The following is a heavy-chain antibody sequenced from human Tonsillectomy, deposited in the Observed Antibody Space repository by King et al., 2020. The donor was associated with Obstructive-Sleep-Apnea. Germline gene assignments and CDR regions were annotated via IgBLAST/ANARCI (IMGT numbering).Heavy chain of an antibody. V-gene: IGHV1-2*02. J-gene: IGHJ4*02. CDR1: GYTFTAYY. CDR3: AGEMSAYDSTSPAY. CDR2: ISPNSGAT. Sequence: VQLVEAGAEVKKPGASVKVSCKASGYTFTAYYIHWVRQAPGQGLEWMGWISPNSGATKNAQKFQDRVTMTRDTSIRTAYMDLSRLRSDDTAIYYCAGEMSAYDSTSPAYWGQGTLVTVSS. D-gene: IGHD3-10*01.